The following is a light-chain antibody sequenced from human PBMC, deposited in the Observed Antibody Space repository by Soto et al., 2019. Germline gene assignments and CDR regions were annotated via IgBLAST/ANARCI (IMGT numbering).Light chain of an antibody. CDR3: QQYASSPRT. J-gene: IGKJ1*01. CDR1: QSFTTSQ. V-gene: IGKV3-20*01. CDR2: GAS. Sequence: EVGLKQPPCTLSLSQGERATLFCGASQSFTTSQLAWYQQRPGQAPRVLIFGASRRATGIPDRFSGSGSGTDFTLTISRLEPEDSAVYYCQQYASSPRTFGQGTKV.